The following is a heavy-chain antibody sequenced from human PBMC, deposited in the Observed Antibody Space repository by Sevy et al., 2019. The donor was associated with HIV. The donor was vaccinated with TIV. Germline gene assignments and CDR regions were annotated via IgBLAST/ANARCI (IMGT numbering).Heavy chain of an antibody. D-gene: IGHD5-12*01. Sequence: ASVKVSCKASGGTFSSYAISWVRQVPGQGLEWMGGIIPIFGTANYAQKFQGRVTITADKSTSTAYMELSSLRSEDTAVYYCGRSGRGYLIDYWGQGTLVTVSS. V-gene: IGHV1-69*06. CDR2: IIPIFGTA. CDR1: GGTFSSYA. CDR3: GRSGRGYLIDY. J-gene: IGHJ4*02.